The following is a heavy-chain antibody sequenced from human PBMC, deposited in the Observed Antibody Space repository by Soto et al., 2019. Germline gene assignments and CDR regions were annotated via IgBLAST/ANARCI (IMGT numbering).Heavy chain of an antibody. J-gene: IGHJ4*02. D-gene: IGHD2-15*01. Sequence: PXGSLRLSCSAAGFTFSSYGLHWVRQAPGKGLEWVAVISYDGSNKYYADSVKGRFTISRDNSKNTLYLQMNSLRDEDTAVFYCAKDTSSGGSPLDYWGQGTLVTVSS. CDR2: ISYDGSNK. CDR3: AKDTSSGGSPLDY. CDR1: GFTFSSYG. V-gene: IGHV3-30*18.